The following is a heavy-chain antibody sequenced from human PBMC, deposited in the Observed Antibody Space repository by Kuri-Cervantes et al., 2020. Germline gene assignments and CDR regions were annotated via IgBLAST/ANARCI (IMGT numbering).Heavy chain of an antibody. J-gene: IGHJ4*02. CDR1: GFTFSSYA. CDR2: ISWNSGSI. CDR3: ARFWSGYYF. D-gene: IGHD3-3*01. V-gene: IGHV3-9*01. Sequence: SLKISCAASGFTFSSYAMHWVRQAPGKGLEWVSGISWNSGSIGYADSVKGRFTISRDNAKNALFLQMNSLRAEDTAVYYCARFWSGYYFWGQGTLVTVSS.